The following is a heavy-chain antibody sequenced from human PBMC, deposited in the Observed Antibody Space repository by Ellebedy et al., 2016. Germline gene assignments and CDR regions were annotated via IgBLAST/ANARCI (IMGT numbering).Heavy chain of an antibody. CDR1: GFTFSNFW. D-gene: IGHD6-19*01. Sequence: GGSLRLSCVASGFTFSNFWMSWVRLAPGKGLEWVANINRDGSATSYVDSVKGRCTMSRDNAKNSLYLQMNSLGAEDTAVYYCSREAYSSGWYPDDFDLWGQGTLVTVSS. CDR3: SREAYSSGWYPDDFDL. J-gene: IGHJ4*02. CDR2: INRDGSAT. V-gene: IGHV3-7*03.